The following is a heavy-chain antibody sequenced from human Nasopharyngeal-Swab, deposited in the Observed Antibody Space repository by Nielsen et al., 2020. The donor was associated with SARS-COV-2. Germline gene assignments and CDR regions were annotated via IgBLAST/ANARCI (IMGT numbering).Heavy chain of an antibody. V-gene: IGHV7-4-1*02. CDR3: ARDPTYSSSWYYYYYGMDV. CDR2: INTNTGNP. J-gene: IGHJ6*02. D-gene: IGHD6-13*01. CDR1: GYTFTSYA. Sequence: ASVKVSCKASGYTFTSYAMNWVRQAPGQGLEWMGWINTNTGNPTYAQGFTGRVVFSLDTSVSTAYLQISSLKAEDTAVYYCARDPTYSSSWYYYYYGMDVWGQGTTVTVSS.